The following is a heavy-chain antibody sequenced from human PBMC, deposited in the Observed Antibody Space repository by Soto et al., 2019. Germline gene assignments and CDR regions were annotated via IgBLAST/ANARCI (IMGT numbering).Heavy chain of an antibody. CDR3: AIGHIAAPGTFAY. V-gene: IGHV1-69*01. J-gene: IGHJ4*02. CDR1: FFCLE. Sequence: FFCLEKNWVRQAPGQGLEWMGGIIPIFGTANYAQKFQGRVTITADESTSTAYMELSSLRSEDTAVYYCAIGHIAAPGTFAYRVRGTLDTGSS. D-gene: IGHD6-13*01. CDR2: IIPIFGTA.